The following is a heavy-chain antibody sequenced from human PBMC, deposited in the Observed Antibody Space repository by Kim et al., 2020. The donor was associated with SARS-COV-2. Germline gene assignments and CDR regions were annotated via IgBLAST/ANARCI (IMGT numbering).Heavy chain of an antibody. CDR3: ARCPGVSSSFSFYA. CDR2: IYHSGST. J-gene: IGHJ5*02. CDR1: GDSITSSNW. D-gene: IGHD6-6*01. V-gene: IGHV4-4*02. Sequence: SETLSLTCGVSGDSITSSNWWTWVRQPPGKGLEWIGEIYHSGSTNYNPPLKSRVTISVDKSKNQFSLKLTSVTAADTAVYFCARCPGVSSSFSFYAWGQGTLVTVSS.